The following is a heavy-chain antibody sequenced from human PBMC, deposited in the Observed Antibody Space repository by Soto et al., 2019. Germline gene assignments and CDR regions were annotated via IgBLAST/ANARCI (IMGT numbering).Heavy chain of an antibody. CDR2: INHSGST. V-gene: IGHV4-34*01. J-gene: IGHJ4*02. CDR1: GGSFSGYY. D-gene: IGHD6-6*01. CDR3: ARGTIAARLNYFDY. Sequence: QVQLQQWGAGLLKPSETLSLTCAVYGGSFSGYYWSWIRQPPGKGLEWIGEINHSGSTNYNPSLKSRDTISVDTSKNQFSLKLSSVTAADTAVYYCARGTIAARLNYFDYWGQGTLVTVSS.